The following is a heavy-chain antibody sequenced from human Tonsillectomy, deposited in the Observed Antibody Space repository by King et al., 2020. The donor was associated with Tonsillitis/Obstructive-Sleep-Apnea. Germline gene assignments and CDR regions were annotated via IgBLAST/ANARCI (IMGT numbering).Heavy chain of an antibody. V-gene: IGHV4-39*01. Sequence: LQLQESGPGLVKPSETLSLTCTVSGGSISSSSYYWGWIRQPPGKGLEWIGSIYYSGSTYYNPSLKSRVTISVDTSKNQFSLKLSSVTAADTAVYYCARPHDYGDPRAFDYWGQGTLVTVSS. CDR1: GGSISSSSYY. CDR2: IYYSGST. J-gene: IGHJ4*02. D-gene: IGHD4-17*01. CDR3: ARPHDYGDPRAFDY.